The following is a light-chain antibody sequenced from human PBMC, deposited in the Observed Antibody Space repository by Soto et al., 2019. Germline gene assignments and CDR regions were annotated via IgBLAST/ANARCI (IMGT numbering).Light chain of an antibody. Sequence: EIVMTQSPATLSVSPGERATLSCRASQSISTTLAWYQQKPGLAPRLLIYGASTRATDIPARFSGSGSGTEFALSISSLQSEDFAVYYCQQYNNWPRTFGHGTKLESK. V-gene: IGKV3-15*01. CDR2: GAS. CDR3: QQYNNWPRT. CDR1: QSISTT. J-gene: IGKJ2*01.